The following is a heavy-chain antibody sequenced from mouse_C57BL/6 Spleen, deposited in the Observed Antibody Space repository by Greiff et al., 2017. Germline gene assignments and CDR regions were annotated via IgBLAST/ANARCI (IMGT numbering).Heavy chain of an antibody. CDR2: IDPSDSYT. CDR1: GYTFTSYW. J-gene: IGHJ1*03. Sequence: QVQLQQPGAELVRPGTSVKLSCKASGYTFTSYWMHWVKQRPGQGLEWIGVIDPSDSYTNYNQKFKGKATLTVDTSSSTAYMQLSSLTSEDSAVXYCVREGSNRYFDVWGTGTTVTVSS. D-gene: IGHD1-1*01. CDR3: VREGSNRYFDV. V-gene: IGHV1-59*01.